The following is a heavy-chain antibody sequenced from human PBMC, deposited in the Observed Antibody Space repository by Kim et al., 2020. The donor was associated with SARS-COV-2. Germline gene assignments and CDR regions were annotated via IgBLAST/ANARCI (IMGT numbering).Heavy chain of an antibody. V-gene: IGHV6-1*01. J-gene: IGHJ3*01. Sequence: SKWYDDYAESVRGRITISPDTSKNQFSLHLNSMTPEDTAVYYCARGFDFDFWGQGTMVTVSS. CDR2: SKWYD. CDR3: ARGFDFDF. D-gene: IGHD3-9*01.